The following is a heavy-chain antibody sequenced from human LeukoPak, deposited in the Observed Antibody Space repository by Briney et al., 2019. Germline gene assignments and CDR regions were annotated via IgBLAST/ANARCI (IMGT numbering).Heavy chain of an antibody. Sequence: SETLSLTCVVSGASVSTNNWWTWVRQTPGKGLEWIGEVYHSGLTNYSPSLKSRVTMSIDKSKNIFSLNLTSVTAADTALYYCARGYCTGGNCYSFGYWGQGTLVTVSS. J-gene: IGHJ4*02. D-gene: IGHD2-8*02. V-gene: IGHV4/OR15-8*02. CDR1: GASVSTNNW. CDR2: VYHSGLT. CDR3: ARGYCTGGNCYSFGY.